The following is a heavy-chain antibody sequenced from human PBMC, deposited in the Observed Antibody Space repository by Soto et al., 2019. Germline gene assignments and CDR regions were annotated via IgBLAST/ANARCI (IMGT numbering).Heavy chain of an antibody. CDR3: AGGNTDMAWVE. J-gene: IGHJ4*02. D-gene: IGHD5-18*01. Sequence: GASVKVSCKASGYTFTSYAIHWVRQAPGQRLEWMGWINGGDGDTKYSKRFQGRVTITRDTSASTAYMELSSLRSEDTALYYCAGGNTDMAWVEWGPGTLVTVSS. CDR1: GYTFTSYA. V-gene: IGHV1-3*01. CDR2: INGGDGDT.